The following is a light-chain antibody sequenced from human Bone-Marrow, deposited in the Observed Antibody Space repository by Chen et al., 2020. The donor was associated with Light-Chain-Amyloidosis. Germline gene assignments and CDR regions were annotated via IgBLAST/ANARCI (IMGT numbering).Light chain of an antibody. CDR3: QVWDRSSDRPV. CDR1: NIGSTS. V-gene: IGLV3-21*03. Sequence: SYVLTQPSSVSVAPGKTATIACGGNNIGSTSVHWYQQTPGQAPLLVVYDDSDRPSGIPERLSGSNSGNMATLTISRVEAGDEADYYCQVWDRSSDRPVFGGGTKLTVL. CDR2: DDS. J-gene: IGLJ3*02.